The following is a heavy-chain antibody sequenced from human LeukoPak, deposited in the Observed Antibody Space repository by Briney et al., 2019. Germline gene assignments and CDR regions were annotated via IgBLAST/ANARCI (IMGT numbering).Heavy chain of an antibody. CDR1: GGSISSGYY. CDR3: ARGRGGLDAFDI. D-gene: IGHD3-10*01. J-gene: IGHJ3*02. CDR2: IHHSGNI. Sequence: SETLSLTCTVSGGSISSGYYWGWIRQSPGKGLEWIGNIHHSGNIYHNVSLKSRVTISVHTSNNQFSLNLNSVTAADTAVYYCARGRGGLDAFDIWGQGTMVTVSS. V-gene: IGHV4-38-2*02.